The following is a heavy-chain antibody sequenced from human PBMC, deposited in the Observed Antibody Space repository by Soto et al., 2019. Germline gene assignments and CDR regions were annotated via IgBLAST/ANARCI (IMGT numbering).Heavy chain of an antibody. Sequence: ASVKVSCKASGYTFTTYPMHWVRQAPGQGLEWMGWINAGNGNTKYSQKFQGRVTITRDTSANTAYMELSSLRSEDKAVYYCARDDFGELSYCGQXTLVTVSS. CDR1: GYTFTTYP. CDR3: ARDDFGELSY. J-gene: IGHJ4*02. D-gene: IGHD3-10*01. V-gene: IGHV1-3*01. CDR2: INAGNGNT.